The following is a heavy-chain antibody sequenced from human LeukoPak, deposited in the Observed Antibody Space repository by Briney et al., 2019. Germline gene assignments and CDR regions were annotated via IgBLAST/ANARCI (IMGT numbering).Heavy chain of an antibody. V-gene: IGHV1-8*01. CDR2: MNPNSGNT. J-gene: IGHJ6*02. CDR3: ARYGSGSYSDSYGMDV. CDR1: GYTFTSYD. D-gene: IGHD3-10*01. Sequence: ASVKVSCKASGYTFTSYDINWVRQATGQGLEWMGWMNPNSGNTGYAQKFQGRVTMTRNTSISTAYMELSSLRSEDTAVYYCARYGSGSYSDSYGMDVWGQRTTVTVSS.